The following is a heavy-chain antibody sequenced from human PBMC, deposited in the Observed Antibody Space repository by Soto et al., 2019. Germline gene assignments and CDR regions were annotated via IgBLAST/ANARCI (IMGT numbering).Heavy chain of an antibody. D-gene: IGHD3-22*01. V-gene: IGHV3-23*01. J-gene: IGHJ6*02. Sequence: GGSLRLSCAASGFTFSSYAMSWVRQAPGKGLEWVSAISGSGGSTYYADSVKGRFTISRDNSKNTLYLQMNSRRAEDTAVYYCAKDPPHITMKVVVPYYGMDVWGQGTTVTVSS. CDR3: AKDPPHITMKVVVPYYGMDV. CDR2: ISGSGGST. CDR1: GFTFSSYA.